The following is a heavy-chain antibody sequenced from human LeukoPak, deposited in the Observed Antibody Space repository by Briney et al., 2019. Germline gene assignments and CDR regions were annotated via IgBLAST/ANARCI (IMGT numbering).Heavy chain of an antibody. J-gene: IGHJ4*02. CDR1: GYAFTSYY. Sequence: GASVKVSCKASGYAFTSYYMHWVRQAPGQGLEWMGIINPSGGSTSYAQKFQGRVTMTRDMSTSTVYMELSRLRSEDTAVYYCERGGYRSSWVDYWGQGTLVTVSS. V-gene: IGHV1-46*01. D-gene: IGHD6-13*01. CDR3: ERGGYRSSWVDY. CDR2: INPSGGST.